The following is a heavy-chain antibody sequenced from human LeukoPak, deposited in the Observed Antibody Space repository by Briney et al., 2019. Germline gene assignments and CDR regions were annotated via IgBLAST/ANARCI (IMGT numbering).Heavy chain of an antibody. CDR3: ARDRVGSGWPRPFYFEV. CDR1: GYTFTGYY. D-gene: IGHD6-19*01. Sequence: ASVKVSCKPSGYTFTGYYLHWVGQAPGQAPEWMGWINPNTGATAYAQNFQGRVTMSRDTSISTAYMDLSSLRSGDTAIYYCARDRVGSGWPRPFYFEVWGQGTLVTVSS. CDR2: INPNTGAT. V-gene: IGHV1-2*02. J-gene: IGHJ4*02.